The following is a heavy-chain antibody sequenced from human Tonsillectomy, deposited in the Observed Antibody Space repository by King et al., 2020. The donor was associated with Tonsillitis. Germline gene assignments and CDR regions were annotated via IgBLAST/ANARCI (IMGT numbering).Heavy chain of an antibody. CDR2: IGGSGGNT. J-gene: IGHJ3*02. CDR3: AKSRARWVEAFDI. Sequence: EVQLVESEGGLVQPGGSLRLSCAGSGFTFRTYAMSWVRQAPGKGLEWVSSIGGSGGNTDYADSVRGRFTISRDNSKNTLYLQMNSLRADDTAIYFCAKSRARWVEAFDIWGQGTMVTVSS. V-gene: IGHV3-23*04. CDR1: GFTFRTYA. D-gene: IGHD4-23*01.